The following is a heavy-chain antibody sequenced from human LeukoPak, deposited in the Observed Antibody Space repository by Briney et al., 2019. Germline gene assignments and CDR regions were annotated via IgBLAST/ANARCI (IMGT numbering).Heavy chain of an antibody. J-gene: IGHJ3*02. CDR3: ARESAFDI. Sequence: GGSLRLSCVASGFTFSSYWMSWVRQAPGKGLEWVANIKQDGSEKYYVDSEKGRFTISRDNAKNSLYLQMNSLRDEDTAVYYCARESAFDIWGQGTMVTVSS. CDR2: IKQDGSEK. V-gene: IGHV3-7*01. CDR1: GFTFSSYW.